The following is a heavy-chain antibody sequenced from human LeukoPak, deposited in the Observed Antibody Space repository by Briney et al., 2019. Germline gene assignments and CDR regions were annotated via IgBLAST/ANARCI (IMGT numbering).Heavy chain of an antibody. Sequence: GGSLRLSCAASGFTFSSYEMNWVRQAPGKGLEWVSYISSSGSTIYYADSVKGRFTISRDNAKNSLYLQMNSLRAEDTAVYYCARLRGLYSDTNRYQTALDCWGQGTLVTVSS. V-gene: IGHV3-48*03. CDR1: GFTFSSYE. CDR2: ISSSGSTI. D-gene: IGHD1-26*01. CDR3: ARLRGLYSDTNRYQTALDC. J-gene: IGHJ4*02.